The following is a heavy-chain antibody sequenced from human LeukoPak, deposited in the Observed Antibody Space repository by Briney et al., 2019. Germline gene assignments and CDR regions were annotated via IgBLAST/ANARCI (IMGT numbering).Heavy chain of an antibody. CDR3: ARRRVDILTYNWFDP. Sequence: SETLSLTCTVSGVSISSYYWSWLRQPPGKGLEWIGYIYYSGSTNYNPSLKSRVTISVDTSKNQFSLKLSSVAAADTAVYYCARRRVDILTYNWFDPWGQGTLVTVSS. V-gene: IGHV4-59*08. D-gene: IGHD3-9*01. CDR1: GVSISSYY. CDR2: IYYSGST. J-gene: IGHJ5*02.